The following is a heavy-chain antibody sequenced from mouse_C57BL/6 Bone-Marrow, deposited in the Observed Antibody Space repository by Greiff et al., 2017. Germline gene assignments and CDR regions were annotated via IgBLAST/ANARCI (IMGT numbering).Heavy chain of an antibody. D-gene: IGHD1-1*01. CDR2: INPYNGGT. J-gene: IGHJ2*01. Sequence: EVQVVESGPVLVKPGASVKMSCKASGYTFTDYYMNWVKQSHGKSLEWIGVINPYNGGTSYNQKFKGKATLTVDKSSSTAYMELNSLTSEDSAVYYCARFLRSDYWGQGTTLTVSS. V-gene: IGHV1-19*01. CDR3: ARFLRSDY. CDR1: GYTFTDYY.